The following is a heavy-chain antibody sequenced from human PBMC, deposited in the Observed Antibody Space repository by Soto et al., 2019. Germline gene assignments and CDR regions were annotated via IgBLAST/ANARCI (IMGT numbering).Heavy chain of an antibody. D-gene: IGHD3-22*01. J-gene: IGHJ4*02. CDR2: IYYSGST. V-gene: IGHV4-31*03. CDR3: ARTYYYDSSGYYLYFDY. Sequence: SETLSLTCTVSGGSISSGGYYWSWIRQHPGKGLEWIGYIYYSGSTYYNPSLKSRVTISVDTSKNQFSLKLSSVTAADTAVYYCARTYYYDSSGYYLYFDYWGQGTLVTVSS. CDR1: GGSISSGGYY.